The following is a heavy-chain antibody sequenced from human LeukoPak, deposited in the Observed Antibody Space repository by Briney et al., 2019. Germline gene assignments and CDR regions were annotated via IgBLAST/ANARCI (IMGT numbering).Heavy chain of an antibody. D-gene: IGHD4-11*01. V-gene: IGHV4-59*01. J-gene: IGHJ6*03. CDR2: IYYSGST. Sequence: SETLSLTCTVSGGSISSYYWSWIRQPPGKGLEWIGYIYYSGSTNYNPSLKSRVTISVDTSKNQFSLKLSSVTAADTAVYYCARENHDYSNYYYYYYMDVWGKGTTVTLSS. CDR3: ARENHDYSNYYYYYYMDV. CDR1: GGSISSYY.